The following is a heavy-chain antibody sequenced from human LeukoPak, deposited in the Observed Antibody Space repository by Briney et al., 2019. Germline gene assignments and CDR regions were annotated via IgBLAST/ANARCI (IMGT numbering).Heavy chain of an antibody. Sequence: PGGSLRLSCAASGFTFSSYGMSWVRQAPGKGLEWVSAISGSGGSTYYADSVKGRFTISRDNSKNTLYLQMNSLRAEDTAVYYCAKGVGGLWYYFDYWGQGTLVTVSS. CDR3: AKGVGGLWYYFDY. J-gene: IGHJ4*02. CDR2: ISGSGGST. CDR1: GFTFSSYG. V-gene: IGHV3-23*01. D-gene: IGHD2-21*01.